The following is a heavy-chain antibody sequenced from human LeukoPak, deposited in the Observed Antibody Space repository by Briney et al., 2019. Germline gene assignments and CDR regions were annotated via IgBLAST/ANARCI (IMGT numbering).Heavy chain of an antibody. CDR2: ISSSGSTI. J-gene: IGHJ4*02. CDR3: ASEIVVLRIEAAGIRDY. Sequence: PGGSLRLSCAASGFPFNTFWMSWVRQAPGKGLEWVSYISSSGSTIYYADSVKGRFTISRDNAKNSLYLQMNSLRAEDTAVYYCASEIVVLRIEAAGIRDYWGQGTLVTVSS. D-gene: IGHD6-13*01. CDR1: GFPFNTFW. V-gene: IGHV3-11*01.